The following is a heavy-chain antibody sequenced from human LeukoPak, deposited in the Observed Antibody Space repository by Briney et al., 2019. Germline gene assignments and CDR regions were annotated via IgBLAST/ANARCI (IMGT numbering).Heavy chain of an antibody. CDR3: AREVFSGGWFQFDP. CDR2: IYPSGST. J-gene: IGHJ5*02. CDR1: RLTVNTNF. D-gene: IGHD6-19*01. V-gene: IGHV3-53*01. Sequence: GGSLRLSCAASRLTVNTNFMSWVRQAPGKGLEWVSVIYPSGSTHYGDAVKGRFTISRDNFKSAVFLEMSSVTDEDTAVYYCAREVFSGGWFQFDPWGQGTLVTVSS.